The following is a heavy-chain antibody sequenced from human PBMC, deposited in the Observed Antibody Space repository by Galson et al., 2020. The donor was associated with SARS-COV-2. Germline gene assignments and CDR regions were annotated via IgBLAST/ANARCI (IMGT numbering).Heavy chain of an antibody. CDR1: GFTFSSYA. D-gene: IGHD3-3*01. V-gene: IGHV3-30*04. CDR3: ARDSTIFGVVIIHWGMDV. J-gene: IGHJ6*02. CDR2: ISYDGSNK. Sequence: GGSLRLSCAASGFTFSSYAMHWVRQAPGKGLEWVAVISYDGSNKYYADSVKGRFTISRDNSKNTLYLQMNSLRAEDTAVYYCARDSTIFGVVIIHWGMDVWGQGTTVTVSS.